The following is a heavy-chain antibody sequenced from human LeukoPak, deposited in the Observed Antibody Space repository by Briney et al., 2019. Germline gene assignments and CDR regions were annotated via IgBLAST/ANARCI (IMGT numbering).Heavy chain of an antibody. J-gene: IGHJ6*03. CDR1: GGSISSGSYY. CDR2: IYTSGST. V-gene: IGHV4-61*02. Sequence: PSETLSLTCTVSGGSISSGSYYWSWIRQPAGKGLEWIGRIYTSGSTNYNPSLKSRVTISVDTSKNQFSLKLSSVTAADTAAYYCARVYYYYMDVWGKGTTVTVSS. CDR3: ARVYYYYMDV.